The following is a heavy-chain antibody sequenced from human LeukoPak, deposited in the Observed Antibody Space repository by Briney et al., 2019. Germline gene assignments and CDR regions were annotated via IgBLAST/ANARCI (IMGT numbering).Heavy chain of an antibody. CDR3: ARDLSIDYYDSGSPHYYYGMDV. V-gene: IGHV1-18*04. J-gene: IGHJ6*04. Sequence: ASVTVSFKASGYTFTSYGISWVRQAPGQGLEWMGWISAYNGNTKYAQKFQGRVTMTTDTSTSTTYMELRSLRSDDTAVYYCARDLSIDYYDSGSPHYYYGMDVWGKGTTVTVSS. CDR1: GYTFTSYG. CDR2: ISAYNGNT. D-gene: IGHD3-10*01.